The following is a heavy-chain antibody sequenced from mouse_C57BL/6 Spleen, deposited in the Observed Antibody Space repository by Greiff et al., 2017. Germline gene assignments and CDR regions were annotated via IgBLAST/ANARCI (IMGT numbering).Heavy chain of an antibody. CDR3: AGGFPAWFAY. J-gene: IGHJ3*01. CDR1: GYTFTSYG. CDR2: IYPGGGNT. V-gene: IGHV1-81*01. Sequence: VKLQQSGAELARPGASVKLSCKASGYTFTSYGINWVKQRTGQGLEWIGEIYPGGGNTNYNGKFKGKATLTADKSSSTAYMQLRSLTSEDSAVYFCAGGFPAWFAYWGQGTLVTVSA.